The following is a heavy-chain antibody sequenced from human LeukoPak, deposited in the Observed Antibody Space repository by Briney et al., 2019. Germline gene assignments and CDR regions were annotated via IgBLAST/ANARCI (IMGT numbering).Heavy chain of an antibody. D-gene: IGHD1-26*01. CDR1: GFPFSRYA. CDR2: ISGSGGTI. V-gene: IGHV3-23*01. Sequence: GGSLRLSCVSSGFPFSRYAMSWVRQAPGKGLEWVSGISGSGGTITYADSVEGRFTISRDNSKNTLYLQMISLRAEDTAVYYCXXHXTHSYYYYYIDVWGKGTAVTVSS. J-gene: IGHJ6*03. CDR3: XXHXTHSYYYYYIDV.